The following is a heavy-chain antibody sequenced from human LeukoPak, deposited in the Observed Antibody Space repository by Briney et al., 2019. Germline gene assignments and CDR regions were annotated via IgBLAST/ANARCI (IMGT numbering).Heavy chain of an antibody. CDR3: AKDIYPVDSSGYYVY. V-gene: IGHV3-9*01. J-gene: IGHJ4*02. CDR2: ISWNGDIR. CDR1: GFTFDDYA. Sequence: GGSLRLSCATSGFTFDDYAMDWVRQAPGSGLEWVSGISWNGDIRDYADSVKGRFTISRDNAKNSLYLQMNSLKIEDTALYYCAKDIYPVDSSGYYVYWGQGTLVTVSS. D-gene: IGHD3-22*01.